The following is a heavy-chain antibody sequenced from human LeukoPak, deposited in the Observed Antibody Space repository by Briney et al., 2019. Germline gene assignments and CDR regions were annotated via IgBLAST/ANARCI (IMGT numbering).Heavy chain of an antibody. CDR2: ISSSGSTV. J-gene: IGHJ4*02. CDR3: ARAKGYYYDSSGYYYGDY. Sequence: GGSLRLSCAASGFTFSDYYMSWIRQAPGKGLEWVSYISSSGSTVYYADSVKGRFTISRDNARNSLYLQMNSPRAEDTAVYYCARAKGYYYDSSGYYYGDYWGQGTLVTVSS. V-gene: IGHV3-11*04. D-gene: IGHD3-22*01. CDR1: GFTFSDYY.